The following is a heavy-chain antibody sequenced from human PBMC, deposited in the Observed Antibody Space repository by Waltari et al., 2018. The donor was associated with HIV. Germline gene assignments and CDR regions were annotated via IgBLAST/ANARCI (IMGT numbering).Heavy chain of an antibody. CDR3: ARRHTVTTGGHWYFDL. V-gene: IGHV5-51*01. Sequence: EVQLVQSGAEVKKPGESLTISCQGSGYSFTNYWIAWVRQMPGKGLEWMGIIYPGDSDTRYSPSFQGQVTISADKSISTAYLQWSSLKASDTAMYYCARRHTVTTGGHWYFDLWGRGTLVTVSS. J-gene: IGHJ2*01. D-gene: IGHD4-17*01. CDR2: IYPGDSDT. CDR1: GYSFTNYW.